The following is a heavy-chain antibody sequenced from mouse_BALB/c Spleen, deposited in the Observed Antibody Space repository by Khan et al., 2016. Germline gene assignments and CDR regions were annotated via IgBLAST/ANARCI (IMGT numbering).Heavy chain of an antibody. V-gene: IGHV1S56*01. CDR2: IYPGDGTS. CDR3: ERITTVVGEPDY. J-gene: IGHJ2*01. D-gene: IGHD1-1*01. Sequence: QVQLQQSGPELVKPGASVKMSCKASGYTFTSYFILWVKQRPGQGLEWIGCIYPGDGTSKYNEKFKGKTTLTADKSSSTAYMLLSSLTSEDSAIFIGERITTVVGEPDYWGQGTTLTVSS. CDR1: GYTFTSYF.